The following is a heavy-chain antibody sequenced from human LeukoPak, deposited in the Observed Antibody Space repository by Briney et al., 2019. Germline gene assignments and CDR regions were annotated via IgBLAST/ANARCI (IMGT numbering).Heavy chain of an antibody. CDR2: IKNKGEGETT. D-gene: IGHD1-26*01. Sequence: GGSLRLSCAASGFTFTNAWMSWVRQDPGKWLGWVGRIKNKGEGETTDYAALVKVRFTISRDDLENTLFLQMHSLETEDTALYYCVWDSEHYFDFWGQGSLVTVSS. CDR1: GFTFTNAW. CDR3: VWDSEHYFDF. J-gene: IGHJ4*02. V-gene: IGHV3-15*01.